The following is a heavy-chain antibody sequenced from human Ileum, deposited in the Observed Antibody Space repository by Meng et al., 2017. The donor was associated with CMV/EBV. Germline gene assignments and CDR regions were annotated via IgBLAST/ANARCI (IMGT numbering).Heavy chain of an antibody. CDR2: IYYSGST. J-gene: IGHJ4*02. V-gene: IGHV4-31*11. D-gene: IGHD6-6*01. CDR1: GGSISSGGYY. CDR3: ARAARPTSANKYGCFDY. Sequence: SETLSLTCDVSGGSISSGGYYWSWIRQHPGKGLEWIGYIYYSGSTYYNPSLKSRVTILADTSKNQFSLKLNSVTAADTAVYYCARAARPTSANKYGCFDYWGQGTLVTVSS.